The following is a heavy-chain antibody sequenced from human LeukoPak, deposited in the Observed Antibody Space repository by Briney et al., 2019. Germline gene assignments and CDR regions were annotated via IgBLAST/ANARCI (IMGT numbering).Heavy chain of an antibody. V-gene: IGHV1-8*01. CDR2: MNPNSGNT. J-gene: IGHJ4*02. Sequence: GASVKVSCKVSGYTLTELSMHWVRQAPGQGLEWMGWMNPNSGNTGYAQKFQGRVTMTRNTSVTTAYIELSSLRSEDTAVYYCARGRGRTYCGGDCYPDYWGQGTLVTVSS. D-gene: IGHD2-21*02. CDR1: GYTLTELS. CDR3: ARGRGRTYCGGDCYPDY.